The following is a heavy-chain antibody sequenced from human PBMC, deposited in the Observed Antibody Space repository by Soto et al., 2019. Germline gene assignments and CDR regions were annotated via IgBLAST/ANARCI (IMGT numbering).Heavy chain of an antibody. CDR1: GGSISSSSYY. Sequence: SETLSLTCTVSGGSISSSSYYWGWIRQPPGKGLEWIGSIYYSGSTYYNPSLKSRVTISVDTSKNQFSLKLSSVTAADTAVYYCARRCGSGWLFDYWGQGTLVTVSS. CDR3: ARRCGSGWLFDY. D-gene: IGHD6-19*01. J-gene: IGHJ4*02. V-gene: IGHV4-39*01. CDR2: IYYSGST.